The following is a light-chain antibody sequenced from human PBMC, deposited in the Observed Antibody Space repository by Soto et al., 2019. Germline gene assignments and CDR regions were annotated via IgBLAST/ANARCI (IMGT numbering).Light chain of an antibody. V-gene: IGKV2-28*01. J-gene: IGKJ4*01. CDR2: LGS. Sequence: DVVMTQSPLSLPVTPGEPASISCRSSQSRLHSDGYNHLDWFLQRPGQSPQVLIYLGSNRAPGVPDRFSGSGPGTDFTLKISRVEAEDVGVYYCMQALQTPLTFGGGTKVEIK. CDR3: MQALQTPLT. CDR1: QSRLHSDGYNH.